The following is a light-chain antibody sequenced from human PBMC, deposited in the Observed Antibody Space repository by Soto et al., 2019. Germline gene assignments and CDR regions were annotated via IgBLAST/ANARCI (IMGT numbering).Light chain of an antibody. CDR2: ANS. CDR1: SSNIGANYD. Sequence: QSVLTQPPSVSGAPGQRVTISCTGSSSNIGANYDVHWYQQRPGTAPKLLIFANSNRPSGVPDRFSGSKSGTSASLVITGLQAADEGDYYCQSYDSTLSARYVFGTGTKLTVL. CDR3: QSYDSTLSARYV. V-gene: IGLV1-40*01. J-gene: IGLJ1*01.